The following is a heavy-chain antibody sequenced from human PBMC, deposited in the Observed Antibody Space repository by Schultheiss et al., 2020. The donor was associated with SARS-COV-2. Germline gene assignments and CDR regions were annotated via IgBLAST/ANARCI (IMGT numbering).Heavy chain of an antibody. Sequence: GSLRLSCAASGFTFSDYYMSWIRQAPGKGLEWIGYIYYSGSTYYNPSLKSRVTMSVDTSKNQFSLKLSSVTAADTAVYYCAKDGIVGATSRPYYFDYWGQGTLVTVSS. CDR1: GFTFSDYY. CDR3: AKDGIVGATSRPYYFDY. V-gene: IGHV4-59*12. D-gene: IGHD1-26*01. J-gene: IGHJ4*02. CDR2: IYYSGST.